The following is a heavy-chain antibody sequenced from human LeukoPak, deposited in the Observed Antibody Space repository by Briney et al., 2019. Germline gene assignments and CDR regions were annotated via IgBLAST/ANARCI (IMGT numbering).Heavy chain of an antibody. D-gene: IGHD1-1*01. J-gene: IGHJ3*02. Sequence: SVKVSCKASGGTFSSYAIRWVRQAPGQGLEWMGGIIPIFGTANYAQKFQGRVTITADESTSTAYMELSSLRSEDTAVYYCAREPGTGAAFDIWGQGTMVTVSS. CDR2: IIPIFGTA. CDR3: AREPGTGAAFDI. V-gene: IGHV1-69*13. CDR1: GGTFSSYA.